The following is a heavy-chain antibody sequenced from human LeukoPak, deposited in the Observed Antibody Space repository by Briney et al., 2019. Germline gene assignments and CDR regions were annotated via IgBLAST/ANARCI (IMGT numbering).Heavy chain of an antibody. CDR2: IRRKRYGWTT. D-gene: IGHD5-18*01. V-gene: IGHV3-49*04. CDR3: CRDDSPAGC. J-gene: IGHJ4*02. CDR1: GFGFIFSDYS. Sequence: GGSLRLSCTTSGFGFIFSDYSMSWVRQAPGKGLEWVGFIRRKRYGWTTEYAASVRGRFTISRDDSKNIAYLQMNSLKTEDTAVYYCCRDDSPAGCWGQGTLVTVSS.